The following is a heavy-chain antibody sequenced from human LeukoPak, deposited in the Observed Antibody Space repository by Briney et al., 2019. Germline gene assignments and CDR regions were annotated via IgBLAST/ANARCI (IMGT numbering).Heavy chain of an antibody. CDR2: ISSSGSTI. D-gene: IGHD1-20*01. Sequence: PGGSLRLSCGASGFTFSSYEMNWVRQAPGKGLEWVSYISSSGSTIYYADSVKGRFTISRDNAKNSLYLQMNSLRAEDTAVYYCARLFNWNGLYWGQGTLVTVSS. CDR3: ARLFNWNGLY. CDR1: GFTFSSYE. J-gene: IGHJ4*02. V-gene: IGHV3-48*03.